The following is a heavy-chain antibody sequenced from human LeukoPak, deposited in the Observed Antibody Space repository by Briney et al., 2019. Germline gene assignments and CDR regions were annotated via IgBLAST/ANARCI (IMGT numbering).Heavy chain of an antibody. Sequence: GGSLRLSCAASGFTFSSYGMHWVRQAPGKGLEWVAVISYDGSNKYYADSVKGRFTISRDNSKNTLYLQMNSLRAEDTAVYYCARVDSSGWYGGHFDYWGQGTLVTVSS. CDR1: GFTFSSYG. J-gene: IGHJ4*02. D-gene: IGHD6-19*01. CDR3: ARVDSSGWYGGHFDY. V-gene: IGHV3-30*03. CDR2: ISYDGSNK.